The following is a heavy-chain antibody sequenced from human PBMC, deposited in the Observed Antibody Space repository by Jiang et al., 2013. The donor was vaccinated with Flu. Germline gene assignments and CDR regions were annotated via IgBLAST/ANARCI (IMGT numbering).Heavy chain of an antibody. D-gene: IGHD6-19*01. Sequence: SGAEVKKPGDSVKVSCKASGYIFANHGISWVRQAPGQGLEWMGWISAHNGDTYSPQKVRGGVVMTTDTVANTAYLELRNLRSDDTAVYFCARSGEVQWRIPVSGAFDTWGQGTLVTVSS. CDR3: ARSGEVQWRIPVSGAFDT. J-gene: IGHJ4*02. CDR2: ISAHNGDT. CDR1: GYIFANHG. V-gene: IGHV1-18*01.